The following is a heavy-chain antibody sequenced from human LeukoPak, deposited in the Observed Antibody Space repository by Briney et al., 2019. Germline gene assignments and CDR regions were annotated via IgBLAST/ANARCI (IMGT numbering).Heavy chain of an antibody. Sequence: GGSLRLSCVVSGFTLSNYWMTWVRQAPGKGLEWVANIQQDGSEKYYVDSVKGRFTISRDNSKNTLYLQMNSLRAEDTAVYYCAKDCGATLYYYYYYMDVWGKGTTVTISS. V-gene: IGHV3-7*01. CDR3: AKDCGATLYYYYYYMDV. J-gene: IGHJ6*03. D-gene: IGHD1-26*01. CDR2: IQQDGSEK. CDR1: GFTLSNYW.